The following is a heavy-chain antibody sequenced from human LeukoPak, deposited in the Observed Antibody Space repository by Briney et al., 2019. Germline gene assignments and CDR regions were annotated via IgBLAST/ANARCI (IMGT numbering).Heavy chain of an antibody. J-gene: IGHJ4*02. CDR1: GFTFSSHS. CDR3: ARDLYGSGVFDY. CDR2: ISYDGSNK. D-gene: IGHD3-10*01. Sequence: GGSLRLSCAASGFTFSSHSMNWVRQAPGKGLEWVAVISYDGSNKYYADSVKGRFTISRDNSKNTLYLQMNSLRPEDTAVYYCARDLYGSGVFDYWGQGTLVTVSS. V-gene: IGHV3-30*03.